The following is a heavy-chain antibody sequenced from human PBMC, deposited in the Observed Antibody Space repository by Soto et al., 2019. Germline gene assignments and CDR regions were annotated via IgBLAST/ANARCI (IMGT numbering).Heavy chain of an antibody. Sequence: EVQLVESGGGLVKPGGSLRLSCAASGFTFSSYSMNWVRQAPGKGLEWVSSISSSSSYIYYADSVKGLFTISRDNAKNSLYLQMNSLRAEDTAVYYCARKDSGYDVAYFDYWGQGTLVTVSS. V-gene: IGHV3-21*01. J-gene: IGHJ4*02. D-gene: IGHD5-12*01. CDR3: ARKDSGYDVAYFDY. CDR2: ISSSSSYI. CDR1: GFTFSSYS.